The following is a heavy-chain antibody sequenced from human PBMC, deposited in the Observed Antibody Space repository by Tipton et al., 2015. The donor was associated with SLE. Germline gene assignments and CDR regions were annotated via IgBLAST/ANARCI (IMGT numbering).Heavy chain of an antibody. Sequence: TLSLTCAVYGGSFSGYYWSWIRQPPGKGLEWIGSIYYSGSTYYNPSLKSRVTISVDTSKNQFSLKLSSVTAADTAVYYCARDGGSVPFDYWGQGTLVTVSS. CDR3: ARDGGSVPFDY. CDR1: GGSFSGYY. J-gene: IGHJ4*02. D-gene: IGHD3-16*01. CDR2: IYYSGST. V-gene: IGHV4-34*01.